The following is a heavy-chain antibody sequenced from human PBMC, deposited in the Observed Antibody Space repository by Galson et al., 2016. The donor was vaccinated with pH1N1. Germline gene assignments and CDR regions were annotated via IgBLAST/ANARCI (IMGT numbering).Heavy chain of an antibody. CDR3: SRMSGSCRYLDC. Sequence: SVKVSCKASGYTFSTYGIRWVRQAPGQGLEWMGWLNGYNVNTKYAQKIQGRVTMTIDTSTSTVYMELRSLRSDDTAMYYCSRMSGSCRYLDCWGQGTVVTVSS. CDR2: LNGYNVNT. CDR1: GYTFSTYG. D-gene: IGHD2-15*01. V-gene: IGHV1-18*04. J-gene: IGHJ4*02.